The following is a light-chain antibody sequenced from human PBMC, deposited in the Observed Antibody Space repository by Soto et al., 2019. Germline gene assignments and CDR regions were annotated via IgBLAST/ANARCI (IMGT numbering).Light chain of an antibody. J-gene: IGLJ1*01. CDR2: DVT. V-gene: IGLV2-14*01. CDR1: SSDVGGYNY. Sequence: QSALTQPASVSGSPGQSITISCTGTSSDVGGYNYVSWYQQHPVKAPKLMIYDVTNRPSGVSDRFSGSKSDNTASLTISGLLAEYEADYCSSYTSSSTPYVFGTGTKLTVL. CDR3: SSYTSSSTPYV.